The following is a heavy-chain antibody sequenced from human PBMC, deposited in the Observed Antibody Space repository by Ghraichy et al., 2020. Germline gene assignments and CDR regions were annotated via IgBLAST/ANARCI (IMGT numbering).Heavy chain of an antibody. CDR2: IKSNNAGGTA. Sequence: GGSLRLSCAASGFTFSIAWMSWVRQVPGKGLEWVGRIKSNNAGGTAYYAAPVKGRFTISRDDSETTLYLQMNNLKTEDTAVYYCTTGGLDHLHTGAEDHWGQGTLVTVSS. CDR1: GFTFSIAW. V-gene: IGHV3-15*01. CDR3: TTGGLDHLHTGAEDH. D-gene: IGHD1-14*01. J-gene: IGHJ4*02.